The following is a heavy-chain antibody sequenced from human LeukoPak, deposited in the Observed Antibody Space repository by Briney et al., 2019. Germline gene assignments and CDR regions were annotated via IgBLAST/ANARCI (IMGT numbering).Heavy chain of an antibody. Sequence: GESLKISCKGSGYRFTSYWIGWVRQMPGKGLEWMGIIYPGDSDTRYSPSFQGQVTISADKSISTAYLQWSSLKASDTAMYYCARLRQTTVTTYYFDYWGQGTLVTVSS. CDR1: GYRFTSYW. V-gene: IGHV5-51*01. D-gene: IGHD4-17*01. J-gene: IGHJ4*02. CDR2: IYPGDSDT. CDR3: ARLRQTTVTTYYFDY.